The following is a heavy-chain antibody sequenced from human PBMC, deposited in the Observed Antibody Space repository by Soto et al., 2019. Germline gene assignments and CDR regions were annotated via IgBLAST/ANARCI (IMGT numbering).Heavy chain of an antibody. Sequence: GESLKISCKGSGYRFTSYWIGWVRQLPGKGLEWMGIIFPADSDTIYSPSFQGHVTISADKSAGTAYLQWSSLTASDTAMYYCARHGPRVYYDNSDYYYYGMDVWGQGTTVTVSS. CDR1: GYRFTSYW. CDR2: IFPADSDT. CDR3: ARHGPRVYYDNSDYYYYGMDV. J-gene: IGHJ6*02. D-gene: IGHD3-22*01. V-gene: IGHV5-51*01.